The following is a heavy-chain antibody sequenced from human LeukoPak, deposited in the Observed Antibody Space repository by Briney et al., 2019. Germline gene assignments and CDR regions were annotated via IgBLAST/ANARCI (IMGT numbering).Heavy chain of an antibody. CDR1: GLIFETYG. CDR3: VKGRRGSSYVHYFDS. CDR2: ISKNGSNT. Sequence: QAGGSLKLSCEVSGLIFETYGMHWVRQAPGKGLEWVGVISKNGSNTYYGDSAKGRFTISRDNSNNTLSLQMNGLTTEDTGVYFCVKGRRGSSYVHYFDSWGQGTLVTVSS. V-gene: IGHV3-30*18. D-gene: IGHD5-18*01. J-gene: IGHJ4*02.